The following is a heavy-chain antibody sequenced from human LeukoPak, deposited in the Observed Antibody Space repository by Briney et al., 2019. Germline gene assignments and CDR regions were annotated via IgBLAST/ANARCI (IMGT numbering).Heavy chain of an antibody. V-gene: IGHV3-73*01. CDR3: TTDPSYGLLE. Sequence: PGGSLRLSCAASGFTFSGSAMHWVRQASGKGLEWVGRIRSKANSYATAYAASVKGRFTISRDDSKNTAYLQMNSLKTEDTAVYYCTTDPSYGLLEWGQGTLVTVSS. CDR1: GFTFSGSA. J-gene: IGHJ4*02. D-gene: IGHD5-18*01. CDR2: IRSKANSYAT.